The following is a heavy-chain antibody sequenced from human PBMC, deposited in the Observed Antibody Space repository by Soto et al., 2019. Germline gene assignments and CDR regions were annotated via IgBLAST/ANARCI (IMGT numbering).Heavy chain of an antibody. CDR3: TYCSSTSCYRDKIDY. CDR2: INHSGST. CDR1: GGSFSGYF. J-gene: IGHJ4*02. Sequence: SETLSLTCAVYGGSFSGYFWNWIRQPPGKGLEWIGEINHSGSTNYNPSLKSRVTISVDTSKNQFSLKLSSVTAADTAVYYCTYCSSTSCYRDKIDYWGQGGLGT. D-gene: IGHD2-2*02. V-gene: IGHV4-34*01.